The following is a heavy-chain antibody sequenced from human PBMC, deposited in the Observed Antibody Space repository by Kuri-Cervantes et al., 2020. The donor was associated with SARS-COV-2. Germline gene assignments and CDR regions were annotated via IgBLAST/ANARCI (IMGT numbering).Heavy chain of an antibody. J-gene: IGHJ6*02. Sequence: ASVKVSCKVSGYTLTELSMHWVRQAPGKGLEWMGGFDPEDGETIYAQKFQGRVTMTRNTSTSTAYMELSSLRSEDTAVYYCARPRVGGDYPSDYYYYGMDVWGQGTTVTVSS. CDR2: FDPEDGET. CDR1: GYTLTELS. CDR3: ARPRVGGDYPSDYYYYGMDV. V-gene: IGHV1-24*01. D-gene: IGHD4-17*01.